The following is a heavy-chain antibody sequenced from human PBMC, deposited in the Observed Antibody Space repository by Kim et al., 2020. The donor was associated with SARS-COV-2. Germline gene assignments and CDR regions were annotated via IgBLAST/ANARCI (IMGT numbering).Heavy chain of an antibody. CDR3: ARDSGSGSDY. CDR1: GFTFSDYY. D-gene: IGHD3-10*01. V-gene: IGHV3-11*06. J-gene: IGHJ4*02. CDR2: ISTTSRNYT. Sequence: GGSLRLSCAASGFTFSDYYMSWIRQAPGKGLEWVSFISTTSRNYTKYADSVKGRFTISRDNAKKSLYLQMNSLRVEDTAVYYCARDSGSGSDYWGQGTLVTVSS.